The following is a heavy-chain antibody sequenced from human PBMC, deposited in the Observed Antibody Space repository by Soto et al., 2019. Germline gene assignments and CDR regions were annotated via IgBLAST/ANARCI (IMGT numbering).Heavy chain of an antibody. J-gene: IGHJ4*02. Sequence: SETLSLTCTVSVGSIRDYYWGWIRQSPGKGLEWIGYIYYTGTTKYNPSLKSRVTISVDSSKNQFSLKLDSVTAADTAVYYCARLGGYYQAFDSWGQGTLVTVSS. CDR2: IYYTGTT. V-gene: IGHV4-59*08. CDR3: ARLGGYYQAFDS. D-gene: IGHD3-22*01. CDR1: VGSIRDYY.